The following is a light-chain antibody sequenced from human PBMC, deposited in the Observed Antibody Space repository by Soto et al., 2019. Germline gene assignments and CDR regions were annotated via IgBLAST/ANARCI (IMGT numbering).Light chain of an antibody. V-gene: IGKV1-27*01. J-gene: IGKJ4*01. CDR2: AAS. CDR1: QGISNY. Sequence: DIQMTQSPSTLSASVGDRVTITCRASQGISNYLAWYQQKPGKVPKLLIYAASTLQSGVPSRFSGSGSGTDFTLTISSLQPEDVATYYCQKYNSAPALTFGGGTKVEIK. CDR3: QKYNSAPALT.